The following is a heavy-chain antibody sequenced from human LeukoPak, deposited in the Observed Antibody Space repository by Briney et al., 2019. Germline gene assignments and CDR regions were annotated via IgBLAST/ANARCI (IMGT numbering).Heavy chain of an antibody. CDR2: INHSGST. D-gene: IGHD6-19*01. Sequence: SETLSLTCAVYGGSFSGYYWSWIRQPPGKGLEWIGEINHSGSTNYNPSLKSRVTISVDTSKNQFSLKLSSVTAADTAVYYCAREAVRRAGAFDYWGQGTLVTVSS. CDR1: GGSFSGYY. J-gene: IGHJ4*02. CDR3: AREAVRRAGAFDY. V-gene: IGHV4-34*01.